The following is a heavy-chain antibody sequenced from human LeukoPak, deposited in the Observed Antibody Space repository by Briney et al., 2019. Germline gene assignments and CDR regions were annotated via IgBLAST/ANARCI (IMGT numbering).Heavy chain of an antibody. J-gene: IGHJ5*02. CDR2: INPSGGST. D-gene: IGHD4-17*01. Sequence: GASVKVSCKASGYTFTSYYMHWVRQAPGQGLERMGIINPSGGSTSYAQKFQGRVTMTRDTSTSTVYMELSSLRSEDTAVYYCAFTVSKENWFDPWGQGTLVTVSS. CDR3: AFTVSKENWFDP. CDR1: GYTFTSYY. V-gene: IGHV1-46*01.